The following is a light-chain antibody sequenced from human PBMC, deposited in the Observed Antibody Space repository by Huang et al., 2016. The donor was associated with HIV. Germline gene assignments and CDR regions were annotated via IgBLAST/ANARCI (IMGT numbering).Light chain of an antibody. CDR1: KNIYEY. CDR2: GSS. V-gene: IGKV1-39*01. Sequence: DIQMTQFPISLSASVGDTVTITCRVGKNIYEYINWYQQIPGRAPKLLVYGSSTLQTGVPSRFSGSGSGTRFTLTITSLQPEDSATYYCQHSYGTPRTFGQGTKLEI. CDR3: QHSYGTPRT. J-gene: IGKJ2*01.